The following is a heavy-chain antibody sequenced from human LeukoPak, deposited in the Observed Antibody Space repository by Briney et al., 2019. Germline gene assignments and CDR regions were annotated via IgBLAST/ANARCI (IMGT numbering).Heavy chain of an antibody. CDR1: GYTFTSYY. D-gene: IGHD4-17*01. V-gene: IGHV1-46*03. Sequence: ASVKVSCKXSGYTFTSYYMHWVRQAPGQGLEWMGLINPSGGSTSYAQKFQGRVTMTRDTSTSTVYMELSSLRSEDTAVYYCARAVAVTRFFFDYWGQGTLVTVSS. J-gene: IGHJ4*02. CDR3: ARAVAVTRFFFDY. CDR2: INPSGGST.